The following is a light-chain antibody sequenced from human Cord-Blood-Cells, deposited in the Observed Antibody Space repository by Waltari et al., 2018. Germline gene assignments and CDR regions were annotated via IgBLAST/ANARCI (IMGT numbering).Light chain of an antibody. J-gene: IGKJ1*01. CDR2: DAS. V-gene: IGKV3-11*01. CDR1: PSVSSY. Sequence: EIVLPQSPATLSLSPGERATLSCRASPSVSSYLAWYQQKPGQAPRLRIYDASNRATGIPARFSGSGSGTDFTLTISSLEPEDFAVYYCQQRSNWPPTFGQGTKVEIK. CDR3: QQRSNWPPT.